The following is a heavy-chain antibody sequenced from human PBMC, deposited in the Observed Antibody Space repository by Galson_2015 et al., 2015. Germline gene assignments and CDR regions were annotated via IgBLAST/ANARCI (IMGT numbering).Heavy chain of an antibody. V-gene: IGHV6-1*01. CDR1: GDSVSTDSAA. J-gene: IGHJ3*01. CDR3: AREGAQKKRTPGEAFEK. D-gene: IGHD3-16*01. CDR2: TYYRSKWYY. Sequence: CAISGDSVSTDSAAWNWIRQSPSRGLEWLGRTYYRSKWYYDYALSVRSRISINADTSKNQFSLQLKSVTPDDTAMYFCAREGAQKKRTPGEAFEKWGQGT.